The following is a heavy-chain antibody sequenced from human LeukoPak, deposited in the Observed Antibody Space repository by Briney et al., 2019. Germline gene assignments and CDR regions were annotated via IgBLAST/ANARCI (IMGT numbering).Heavy chain of an antibody. CDR1: GASISSYY. CDR3: ARYIVSYPHDAFDI. J-gene: IGHJ3*02. D-gene: IGHD1-26*01. V-gene: IGHV4-59*01. CDR2: IYYSGST. Sequence: SETLSLTCTVSGASISSYYWSWIRQPPGKGLEWIGYIYYSGSTSYNPSLKSRVTISVDTSKKQFSLKLSSVTAADTAFYYCARYIVSYPHDAFDIWSQGTMVTVSS.